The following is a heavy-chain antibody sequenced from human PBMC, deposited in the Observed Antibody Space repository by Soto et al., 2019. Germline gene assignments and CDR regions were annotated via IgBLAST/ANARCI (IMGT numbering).Heavy chain of an antibody. CDR2: IKKDGSGT. D-gene: IGHD6-6*01. Sequence: GGSLRLSCAASGFTFSSYWMSWVRQAPGKGLVWVANIKKDGSGTSYVDSVKGRFTISRDNAKNSLYLQMNSLRAEDTAVYYCARAPDGSSSGYDIWGQGTMVTVSS. J-gene: IGHJ3*02. V-gene: IGHV3-7*01. CDR3: ARAPDGSSSGYDI. CDR1: GFTFSSYW.